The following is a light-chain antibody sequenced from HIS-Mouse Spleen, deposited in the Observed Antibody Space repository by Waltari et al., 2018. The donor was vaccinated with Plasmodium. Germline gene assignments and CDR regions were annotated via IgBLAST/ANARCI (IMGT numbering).Light chain of an antibody. J-gene: IGLJ2*01. CDR1: SSDVGGYKY. Sequence: QSALPQPPSASGSPGQSVTISCPGTSSDVGGYKYVSWYQQHPGKAPKLMIYEVSKRPSGVPDRFSGSKSGNTASLTVSGLQAEDEADYYCSSYAGSNNLVFGGGTKLTVL. CDR2: EVS. CDR3: SSYAGSNNLV. V-gene: IGLV2-8*01.